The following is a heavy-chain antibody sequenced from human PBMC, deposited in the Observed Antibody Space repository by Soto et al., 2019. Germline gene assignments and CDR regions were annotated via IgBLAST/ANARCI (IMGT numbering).Heavy chain of an antibody. CDR2: ISYDGSNK. J-gene: IGHJ5*02. V-gene: IGHV3-30*18. CDR3: ANWLTISVAGES. Sequence: QVQLVESGGGVVQPGRSLRLSCAASGFTFSSYGMHWVRQAPGKGLEWVAVISYDGSNKYYADSVKGRFTISRDNSKNTLYLQMNSLRAEDTAVYYCANWLTISVAGESWGQGTLVTVSS. D-gene: IGHD6-19*01. CDR1: GFTFSSYG.